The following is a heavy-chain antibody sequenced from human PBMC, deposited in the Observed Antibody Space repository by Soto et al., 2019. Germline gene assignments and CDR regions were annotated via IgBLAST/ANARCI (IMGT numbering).Heavy chain of an antibody. V-gene: IGHV4-34*01. CDR1: GGSFSGYY. CDR3: ARGHYDYVWGN. D-gene: IGHD3-16*01. CDR2: INHSGST. Sequence: PSETLSLTCAVYGGSFSGYYWSWIRQPPGKGLEWIGEINHSGSTNYNPSLKSRVTISVDTSKNQFSPKLSSVTAADTAVYYCARGHYDYVWGNWGQGTLVTVSS. J-gene: IGHJ4*02.